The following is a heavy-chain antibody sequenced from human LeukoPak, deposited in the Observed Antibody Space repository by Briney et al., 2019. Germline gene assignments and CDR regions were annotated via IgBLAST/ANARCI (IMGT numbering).Heavy chain of an antibody. CDR3: ARSDSSGWLDY. CDR1: GYTFTAYY. Sequence: WASVKVSCKASGYTFTAYYMHWVRQAPGQGLEWMGWINPNSGGSDYAQKFQGRVTMTRDTSISTAYMELSSLRSDDTAVCYCARSDSSGWLDYWGQGTLVTVSS. CDR2: INPNSGGS. V-gene: IGHV1-2*02. J-gene: IGHJ4*02. D-gene: IGHD6-19*01.